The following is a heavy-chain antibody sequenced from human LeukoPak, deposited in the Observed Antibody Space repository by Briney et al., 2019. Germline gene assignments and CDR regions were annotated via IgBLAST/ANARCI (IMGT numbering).Heavy chain of an antibody. CDR1: GFTFSSYA. CDR2: IKPDGSQK. J-gene: IGHJ3*01. Sequence: GRSLRLSCAASGFTFSSYAMHWVRQAPGKGLEWVANIKPDGSQKYYVDSVSGRFTISRDNAKNSVYLQMNSLRAEDTAVYYCAHTSLWGQGTRVTVSS. D-gene: IGHD5-18*01. V-gene: IGHV3-7*01. CDR3: AHTSL.